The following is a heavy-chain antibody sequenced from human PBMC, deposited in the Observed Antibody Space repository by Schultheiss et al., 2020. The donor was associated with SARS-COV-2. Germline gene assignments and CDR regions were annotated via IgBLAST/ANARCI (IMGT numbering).Heavy chain of an antibody. Sequence: GGSLRLSCAASGFTVSSNYMSWVRQAPGKGLEWVGRIRSRTDGGATDYAAPVKGRFTISRDDSKNTLYLQMNSLKIEDTAVYYCTTGELVPAATAYYFDYWGQGTLVTVSS. CDR1: GFTVSSNY. D-gene: IGHD2-2*01. J-gene: IGHJ4*02. CDR2: IRSRTDGGAT. CDR3: TTGELVPAATAYYFDY. V-gene: IGHV3-15*01.